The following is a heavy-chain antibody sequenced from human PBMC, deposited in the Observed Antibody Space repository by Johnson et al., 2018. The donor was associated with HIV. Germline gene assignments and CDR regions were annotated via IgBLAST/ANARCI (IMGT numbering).Heavy chain of an antibody. CDR2: ISYDGNNK. CDR1: GFTFNSYA. Sequence: QVQVVESGGGVVQPGRSLRLSCAASGFTFNSYAMHWVRQAPGKGLEWVAVISYDGNNKYYADSVKGRFTISRDNTKNTLYLQMNSLRAEDTAVYYCAKDQSLLAAPPDAFDIWGQGTMVTVSS. J-gene: IGHJ3*02. CDR3: AKDQSLLAAPPDAFDI. V-gene: IGHV3-30-3*01. D-gene: IGHD6-6*01.